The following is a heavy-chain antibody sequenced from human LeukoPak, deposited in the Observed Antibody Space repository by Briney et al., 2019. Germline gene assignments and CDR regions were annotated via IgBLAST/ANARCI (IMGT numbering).Heavy chain of an antibody. D-gene: IGHD3-16*02. J-gene: IGHJ3*02. CDR2: INPHSGDT. Sequence: GASVKVSCKASGYTFTSYGISWVRQAPGQGLEWMGWINPHSGDTNYAQKFQGRVTMTRDTSTSTAYMELRSLRSDDTAVYYCARDLGVIVDDAFDIWGQGTMVTVSS. V-gene: IGHV1-18*01. CDR1: GYTFTSYG. CDR3: ARDLGVIVDDAFDI.